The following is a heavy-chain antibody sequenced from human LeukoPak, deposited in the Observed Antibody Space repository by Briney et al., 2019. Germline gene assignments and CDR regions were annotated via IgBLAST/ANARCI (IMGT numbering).Heavy chain of an antibody. D-gene: IGHD3-16*02. CDR3: ARDRVDMITFGGVIVPNYFDY. Sequence: GASVKVSCKASGYTFIDYYMHWVRQAPGQGLEWMGWISAYNGNTNYAQKLQGRVTMTTDTSTSTAYMELRSLRSDDTAVYYCARDRVDMITFGGVIVPNYFDYCCQSTMVTVAS. V-gene: IGHV1-18*04. J-gene: IGHJ4*02. CDR2: ISAYNGNT. CDR1: GYTFIDYY.